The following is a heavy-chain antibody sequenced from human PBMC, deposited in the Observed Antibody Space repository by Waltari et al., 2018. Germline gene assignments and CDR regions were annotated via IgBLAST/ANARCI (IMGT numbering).Heavy chain of an antibody. J-gene: IGHJ2*01. D-gene: IGHD3-22*01. V-gene: IGHV3-33*01. CDR1: GFTFSSYG. CDR2: IWYDGGNK. Sequence: QVQLVESGGGVVQPGRSLRLSCAASGFTFSSYGIHWVRQAPGKGLEWVAVIWYDGGNKYDADSGKGRFTSSRDNSKNTLYLQMNSLRAEDTAVYYCARAGGYYDTSGDIWYFDLWGRGTLVTVSS. CDR3: ARAGGYYDTSGDIWYFDL.